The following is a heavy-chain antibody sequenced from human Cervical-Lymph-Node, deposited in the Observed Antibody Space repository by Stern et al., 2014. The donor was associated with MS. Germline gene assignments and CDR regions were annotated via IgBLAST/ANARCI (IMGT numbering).Heavy chain of an antibody. CDR1: GFSLTTSGMC. V-gene: IGHV2-70*15. Sequence: QVTLKESGPALVKPTQTLTLTCTFSGFSLTTSGMCVSWIRQPPGKALEWLARLGLGDDKYYSTSLKTRLTISKDTSKNQVVLTMTNVDPVDTATYYCARTRITLVRGVIRGSYFDYWGQGTLVTVSS. CDR2: LGLGDDK. J-gene: IGHJ4*02. CDR3: ARTRITLVRGVIRGSYFDY. D-gene: IGHD3-10*01.